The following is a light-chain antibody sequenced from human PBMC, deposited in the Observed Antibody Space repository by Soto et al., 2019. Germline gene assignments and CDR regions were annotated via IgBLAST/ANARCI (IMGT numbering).Light chain of an antibody. CDR3: QQYDNLPPYT. J-gene: IGKJ2*01. CDR1: RDISVY. V-gene: IGKV1-33*01. Sequence: DLQMTQSPSSLSASVGDRVTITCQASRDISVYLNWYQQKPGKPPKLLVFDASNLQTGVPSRFSGSGSGTHFTCTISSLQPEDIATYYCQQYDNLPPYTFGQGTRLEIK. CDR2: DAS.